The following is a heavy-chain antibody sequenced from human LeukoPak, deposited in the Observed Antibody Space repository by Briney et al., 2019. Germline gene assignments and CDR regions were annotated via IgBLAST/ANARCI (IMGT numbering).Heavy chain of an antibody. CDR3: ARTIAQYSNSWLYFYYGLDV. CDR2: ISGGSEDT. J-gene: IGHJ6*02. D-gene: IGHD6-13*01. CDR1: GFTFDSYA. Sequence: GGSLRLSCTASGFTFDSYAMSWVRQVPGKGLEWVSSISGGSEDTYYADSVKGRLTISRDNSKSTLYLQMNSLRAEDTAVYYCARTIAQYSNSWLYFYYGLDVWGQGTTVTVSS. V-gene: IGHV3-23*01.